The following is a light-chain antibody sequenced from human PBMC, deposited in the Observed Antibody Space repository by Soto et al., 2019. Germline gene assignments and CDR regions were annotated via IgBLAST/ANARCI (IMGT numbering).Light chain of an antibody. CDR2: HTS. Sequence: DIQMTQSPPLVSAPVGDRVTIFCRAGQNVGGCLSWFNQKPGGAPNPLFFHTSRLQTGVPSRFAGRGSGTEFTLTISSLQPEDFGTYYCQHADGLRALTFGGGTTVEI. CDR1: QNVGGC. J-gene: IGKJ4*01. CDR3: QHADGLRALT. V-gene: IGKV1-12*01.